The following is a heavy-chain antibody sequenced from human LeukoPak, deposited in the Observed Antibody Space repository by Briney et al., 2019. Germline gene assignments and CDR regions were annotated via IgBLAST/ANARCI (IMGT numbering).Heavy chain of an antibody. V-gene: IGHV3-30*04. CDR1: GFTSSSYA. D-gene: IGHD5-18*01. CDR2: ISYDGSNK. Sequence: GGSLRLSCAASGFTSSSYAMHWVRQAPGKGLEWVAVISYDGSNKYYADSVKGRFTISRDNSKNTLYLQMNSLRAEDTAVYYCARDRVGYSYGYNRFVYWGQGTLVTVSS. CDR3: ARDRVGYSYGYNRFVY. J-gene: IGHJ4*02.